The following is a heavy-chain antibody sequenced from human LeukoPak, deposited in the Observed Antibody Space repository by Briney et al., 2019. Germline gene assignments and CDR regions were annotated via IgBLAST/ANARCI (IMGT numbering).Heavy chain of an antibody. CDR3: ARDGNYSGSYPYYFDY. Sequence: GSSVKVSCKASGGTFSSYAISWVRQAPGQGLEWMGGIIPIFGTANYAQKFQGRVTITADESTSTAYMELSSLRSEGTAVYYCARDGNYSGSYPYYFDYWGQGTLVTVSS. D-gene: IGHD1-26*01. CDR1: GGTFSSYA. CDR2: IIPIFGTA. V-gene: IGHV1-69*01. J-gene: IGHJ4*02.